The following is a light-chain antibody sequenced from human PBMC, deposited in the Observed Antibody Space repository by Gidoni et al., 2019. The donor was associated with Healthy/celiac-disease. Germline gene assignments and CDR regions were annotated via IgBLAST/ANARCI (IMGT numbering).Light chain of an antibody. J-gene: IGKJ4*01. V-gene: IGKV1-39*01. CDR1: QSISSY. Sequence: DIQMTQSPSSLSASVGDRVTITCRASQSISSYLNWYQQKPGKAPKRLIYAASSLQRGVPSRFSGSGSGTDFTLTISSLQPEDFATYYCQQSYSTPPLTFGGGTKVEIK. CDR2: AAS. CDR3: QQSYSTPPLT.